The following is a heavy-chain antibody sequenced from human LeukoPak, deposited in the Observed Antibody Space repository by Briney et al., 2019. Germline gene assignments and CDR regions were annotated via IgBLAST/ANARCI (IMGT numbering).Heavy chain of an antibody. J-gene: IGHJ4*02. CDR1: GGSISSYY. D-gene: IGHD6-19*01. CDR3: AGLRLGHYFDY. CDR2: IYYSGST. Sequence: SETLSFTCTVSGGSISSYYWSWIRQPPGKGLEWIGYIYYSGSTNYNPSLKSRVTISVDTSKNQFSLKLSSVTAADTAVYYCAGLRLGHYFDYWGQGTLVTVSS. V-gene: IGHV4-59*08.